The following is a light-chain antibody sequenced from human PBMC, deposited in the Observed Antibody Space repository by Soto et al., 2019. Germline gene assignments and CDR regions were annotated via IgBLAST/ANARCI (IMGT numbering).Light chain of an antibody. Sequence: VLTQSPGTLSLSPGDRATLSCRASQSVSSTYLAWYQQRPGQAPRLLIYSSSSRASGIPDRFSGSGSGTDFTLTISRLEPEDFAVYYCQQYRTSPPTWTFDQGTKVEIK. CDR2: SSS. V-gene: IGKV3-20*01. CDR1: QSVSSTY. CDR3: QQYRTSPPTWT. J-gene: IGKJ1*01.